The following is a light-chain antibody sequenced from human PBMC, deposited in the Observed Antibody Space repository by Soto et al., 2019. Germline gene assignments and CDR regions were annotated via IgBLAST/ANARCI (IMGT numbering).Light chain of an antibody. Sequence: QSVLTRPAYVSGSAGQSITSACSGTRSDIRSYNSIAWYQQHPGKAPRVMIFEVTKRPSGISNRFSGSKSGSTASLTISGLQAEDEADYFCFSYAGSSSWVFGGGTKVTVL. CDR1: RSDIRSYNS. CDR3: FSYAGSSSWV. CDR2: EVT. V-gene: IGLV2-23*02. J-gene: IGLJ3*02.